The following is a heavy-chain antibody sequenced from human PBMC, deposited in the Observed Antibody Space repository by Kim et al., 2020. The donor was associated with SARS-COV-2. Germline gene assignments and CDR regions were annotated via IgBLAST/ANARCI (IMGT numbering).Heavy chain of an antibody. CDR1: GYSFTSYW. V-gene: IGHV5-51*01. J-gene: IGHJ5*02. Sequence: GESLKISCKGSGYSFTSYWIGWVRQMPGKGLEWMGIIYPGYSDTRYSPFFQGQVTIPADKSISTAYLQWSSLKASDTAMYYCARARAYCTNGVCYYNWFDHWGQGTMVTVSS. CDR3: ARARAYCTNGVCYYNWFDH. D-gene: IGHD2-8*01. CDR2: IYPGYSDT.